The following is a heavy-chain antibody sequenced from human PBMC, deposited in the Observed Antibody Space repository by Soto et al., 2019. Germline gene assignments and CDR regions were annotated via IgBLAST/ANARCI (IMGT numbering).Heavy chain of an antibody. Sequence: ASVKVSCKASGYTFTSYAMHWVRQAPGQRLEWMGWINAGNGNTKYSQKFQGRGTITRDTSASTAYMELSSLRSEDTAVYYCARTPKFGVVIIMDYYYGMDVWGQGTTVTVSS. J-gene: IGHJ6*02. V-gene: IGHV1-3*01. CDR3: ARTPKFGVVIIMDYYYGMDV. CDR2: INAGNGNT. CDR1: GYTFTSYA. D-gene: IGHD3-3*01.